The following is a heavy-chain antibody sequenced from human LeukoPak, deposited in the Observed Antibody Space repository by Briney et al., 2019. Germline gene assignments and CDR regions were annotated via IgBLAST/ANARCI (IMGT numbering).Heavy chain of an antibody. CDR2: IWYDGSNK. CDR3: PRGDSSGYYSRCGPRPEYFQH. J-gene: IGHJ1*01. D-gene: IGHD3-22*01. CDR1: GFTFSSYG. Sequence: GWSLRLSCAASGFTFSSYGMHWVRQAPGKGLEWVAVIWYDGSNKYYADCVKGRFTISRDNSKNTPYLQMNSLRAEDTAVYYCPRGDSSGYYSRCGPRPEYFQHWGQGTLVTVSS. V-gene: IGHV3-33*01.